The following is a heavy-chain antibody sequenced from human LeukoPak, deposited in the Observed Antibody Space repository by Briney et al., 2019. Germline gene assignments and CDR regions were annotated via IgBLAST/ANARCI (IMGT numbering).Heavy chain of an antibody. J-gene: IGHJ3*02. CDR3: ASLIQQLEAFDI. V-gene: IGHV3-30*03. D-gene: IGHD6-6*01. CDR2: ISYDGSNK. Sequence: PGRSLRLSCAASGFTFSSYGMHWVRQAPGKGLEWVAVISYDGSNKYYADSVKGRFTISRDNSKNTLYLQMNSLRAEDTAVYYCASLIQQLEAFDIWGQGTMVTVSS. CDR1: GFTFSSYG.